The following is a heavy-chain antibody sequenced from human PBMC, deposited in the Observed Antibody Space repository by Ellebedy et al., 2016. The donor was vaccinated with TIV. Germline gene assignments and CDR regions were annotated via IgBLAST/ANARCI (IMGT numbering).Heavy chain of an antibody. CDR3: AKGTSSGFNYDRVGAEF. Sequence: GESLKISCAASGFTFSSFAMHWVRQAPGKGLEWLSVISGGGDSTYHADSVKGRFTITRDNSQNTLYLQMDRLRAEDTAVYYCAKGTSSGFNYDRVGAEFWGQGALVTVSS. D-gene: IGHD3-22*01. CDR2: ISGGGDST. CDR1: GFTFSSFA. J-gene: IGHJ4*02. V-gene: IGHV3-23*01.